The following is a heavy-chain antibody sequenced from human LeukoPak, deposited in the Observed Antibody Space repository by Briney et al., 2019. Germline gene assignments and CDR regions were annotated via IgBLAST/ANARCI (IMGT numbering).Heavy chain of an antibody. V-gene: IGHV3-53*01. Sequence: GGSLRLSCAASGFTVSSNYMSWVRQAPGKGLEWVSVIYSGGSTYYADSVKGRFTISRDNSKNTLYLQMNSLRAEDTAVYYCARVRGGSSWYYSDYWGQGTLVTVSS. J-gene: IGHJ4*02. CDR2: IYSGGST. D-gene: IGHD6-13*01. CDR3: ARVRGGSSWYYSDY. CDR1: GFTVSSNY.